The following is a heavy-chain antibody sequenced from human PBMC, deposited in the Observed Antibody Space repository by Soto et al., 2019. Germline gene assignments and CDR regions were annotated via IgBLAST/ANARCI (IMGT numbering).Heavy chain of an antibody. V-gene: IGHV1-69*13. J-gene: IGHJ4*02. D-gene: IGHD5-18*01. Sequence: SVKVSCKASEGTFSSYAIRWVRQAPGQGLEWMGGIIPIFGTANYAQKFQGRVTITADESTSTAYMELSSLRSEDTAVYYCAGSSYSYGSGSSYYHGYWVQGTLVTVSS. CDR2: IIPIFGTA. CDR3: AGSSYSYGSGSSYYHGY. CDR1: EGTFSSYA.